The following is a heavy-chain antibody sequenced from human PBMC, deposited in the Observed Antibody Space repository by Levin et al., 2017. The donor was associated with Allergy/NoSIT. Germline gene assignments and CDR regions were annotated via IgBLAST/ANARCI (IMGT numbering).Heavy chain of an antibody. D-gene: IGHD2-2*01. CDR3: ARTGTTSWYS. V-gene: IGHV3-7*01. Sequence: PGGSLRLSCAASGFTFSNFLMSWVRQAPGKGLEWVANIKHDGTEKYYVDSVKGRFSISRDNAKNSLYLQMNSLRAEDTAVYYCARTGTTSWYSWGQGTQVTVSS. CDR1: GFTFSNFL. J-gene: IGHJ5*02. CDR2: IKHDGTEK.